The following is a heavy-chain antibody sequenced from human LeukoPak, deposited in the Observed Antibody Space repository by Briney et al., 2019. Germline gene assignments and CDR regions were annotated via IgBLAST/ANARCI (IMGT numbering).Heavy chain of an antibody. V-gene: IGHV3-23*01. CDR2: ISASGGDT. J-gene: IGHJ4*02. D-gene: IGHD3-10*01. CDR3: AKFASGSYYQGVDY. Sequence: GGSLRLSCAPSGFTFSSYAMSWVRQAPGEGLEWVSAISASGGDTYYADSVKGRFTISRDNSKNTLYLQMNSLRAEDTAVYYCAKFASGSYYQGVDYWGQGTLVTVSS. CDR1: GFTFSSYA.